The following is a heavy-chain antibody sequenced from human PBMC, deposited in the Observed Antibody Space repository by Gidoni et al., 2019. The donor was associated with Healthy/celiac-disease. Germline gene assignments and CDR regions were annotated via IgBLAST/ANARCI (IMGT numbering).Heavy chain of an antibody. J-gene: IGHJ3*02. V-gene: IGHV1-69*01. CDR2: NIPIFGTA. CDR3: ASHYDSSGPPAFDI. D-gene: IGHD3-22*01. CDR1: GGTFSRYA. Sequence: QVQLVQSGAEVKKPGSSVKVSCKASGGTFSRYAISWVRQAPGQGLEWMGGNIPIFGTANYAQKFQGRVTITADESTSTAYMELGSLRSEDTAVYYCASHYDSSGPPAFDIWGQGTMVTVSS.